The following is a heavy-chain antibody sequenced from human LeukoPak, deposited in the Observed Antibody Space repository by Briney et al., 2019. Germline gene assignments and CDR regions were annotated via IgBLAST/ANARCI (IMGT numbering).Heavy chain of an antibody. CDR1: GYTFTSYY. J-gene: IGHJ4*02. D-gene: IGHD4-17*01. CDR2: ISPSDGST. Sequence: GASVKVSCKASGYTFTSYYMHWVRQAPGQGLEWMGIISPSDGSTTYAQKFQGRVTMTRDASTSTVHMELSSLRSEDTALYYCGRGRRTTSHFDYWGQGTLVTVSS. CDR3: GRGRRTTSHFDY. V-gene: IGHV1-46*03.